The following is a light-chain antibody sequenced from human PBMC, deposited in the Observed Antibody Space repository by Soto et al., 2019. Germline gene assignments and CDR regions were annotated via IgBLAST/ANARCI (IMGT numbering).Light chain of an antibody. CDR2: EVS. CDR1: SSDVGRY. CDR3: SSDTSSSTLI. V-gene: IGLV2-14*01. Sequence: QSALTQPASVSGSPGQSIIISCTGTSSDVGRYVSWYQQHPGRAPKLIIYEVSNRPSGVSLRFSGSKSGNTAALTISGLQAEDEADYYCSSDTSSSTLIFGGGTKLTVL. J-gene: IGLJ2*01.